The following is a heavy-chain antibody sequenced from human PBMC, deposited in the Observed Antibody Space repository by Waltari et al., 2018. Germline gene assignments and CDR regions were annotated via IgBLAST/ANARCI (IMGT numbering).Heavy chain of an antibody. CDR1: GFTFSSYW. D-gene: IGHD3-22*01. Sequence: EVQLVEYGGGLVQPGGSLRLSCEASGFTFSSYWMHWVRQAPGKGLVWVSRINSDGVSTSYAASVKGRFPISRDNAKNTLYLQMNSLRAEDTAVYYCARDRAYDSSGYVPFDYWGQGTLVTVSS. CDR2: INSDGVST. V-gene: IGHV3-74*01. J-gene: IGHJ4*02. CDR3: ARDRAYDSSGYVPFDY.